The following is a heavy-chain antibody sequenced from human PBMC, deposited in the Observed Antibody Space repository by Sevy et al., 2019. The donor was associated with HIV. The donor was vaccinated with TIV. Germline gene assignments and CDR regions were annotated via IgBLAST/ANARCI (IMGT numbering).Heavy chain of an antibody. CDR2: IIPILGIA. CDR3: AGGYCSSTSCSSPYYYYYYMDV. Sequence: ASVKVSCKASGGTFSSYAISWVRQAPGQGLEWMGGIIPILGIANYAQKFQGRVTITADKSTSTAYMELSSLRSEDTAVYYCAGGYCSSTSCSSPYYYYYYMDVWSKGTTVTVSS. CDR1: GGTFSSYA. D-gene: IGHD2-2*01. V-gene: IGHV1-69*10. J-gene: IGHJ6*03.